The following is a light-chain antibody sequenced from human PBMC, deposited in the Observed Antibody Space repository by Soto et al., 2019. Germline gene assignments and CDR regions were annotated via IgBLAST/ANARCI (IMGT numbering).Light chain of an antibody. CDR2: AAS. Sequence: DIQMTQSPSSLSASVGDRVTITCRASQSISSYLNWYQQKPGKAPKLLIYAASSLQSGVPSRFSASGSGTDFPLTISSLQPEDFATYYCQQSYSTPFTFGPGTKVDIK. V-gene: IGKV1-39*01. J-gene: IGKJ3*01. CDR3: QQSYSTPFT. CDR1: QSISSY.